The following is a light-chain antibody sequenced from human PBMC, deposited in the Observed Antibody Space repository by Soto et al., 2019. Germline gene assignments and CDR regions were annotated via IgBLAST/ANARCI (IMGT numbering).Light chain of an antibody. CDR1: QGIGND. J-gene: IGKJ1*01. CDR2: GAS. Sequence: DIQMTQSPSSLSASVGERVTITCRASQGIGNDLSWYQQKPGAAPRRLIFGASSLQSGVPSRFSGSRSGTEFTLAISSLQPEEFATYYCLQYNTDPRTFGQGTRVEFK. V-gene: IGKV1-17*01. CDR3: LQYNTDPRT.